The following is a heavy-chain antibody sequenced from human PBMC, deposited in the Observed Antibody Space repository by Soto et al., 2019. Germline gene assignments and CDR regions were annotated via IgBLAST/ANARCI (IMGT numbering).Heavy chain of an antibody. CDR1: GFSVSARGVG. V-gene: IGHV2-5*01. Sequence: GSGPTLVNPTQTLTLTCALSGFSVSARGVGVGWIRQPPGKALEWLAIIYWNDDKLYRPSLQSRRTRTKDTSKNQGGLTMTNMDPGDTATYYCAHSPWGAAPDYWGQGTPVTVSS. CDR3: AHSPWGAAPDY. J-gene: IGHJ4*02. CDR2: IYWNDDK. D-gene: IGHD3-16*01.